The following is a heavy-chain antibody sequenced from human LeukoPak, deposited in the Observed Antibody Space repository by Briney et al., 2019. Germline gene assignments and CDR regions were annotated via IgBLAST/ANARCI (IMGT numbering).Heavy chain of an antibody. J-gene: IGHJ5*02. CDR2: ISGSGGST. CDR1: GFTFSSYA. CDR3: AKEMDYYDSSGYYYDWFDP. Sequence: GGSLRLSCAASGFTFSSYAMGWVRQAPGKGLEWVSAISGSGGSTYYADSVKGRFTISRDNSKNTLYLQMNSLRAEDTAVYYCAKEMDYYDSSGYYYDWFDPWGQGTLVTVSS. V-gene: IGHV3-23*01. D-gene: IGHD3-22*01.